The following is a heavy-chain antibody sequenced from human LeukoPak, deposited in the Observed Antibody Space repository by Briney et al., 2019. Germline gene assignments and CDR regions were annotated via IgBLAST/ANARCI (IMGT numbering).Heavy chain of an antibody. CDR2: INHSGST. CDR3: AREATVTTDAFDI. J-gene: IGHJ3*02. D-gene: IGHD4-17*01. V-gene: IGHV4-34*01. Sequence: SETLSLTCTVSGGSISSYYWSWIRQPAGKGLEWIGEINHSGSTNYNPSLKSRVTISVDTSKNQFSLKLSSVTAADTAVYYCAREATVTTDAFDIWGQGTMVTVSS. CDR1: GGSISSYY.